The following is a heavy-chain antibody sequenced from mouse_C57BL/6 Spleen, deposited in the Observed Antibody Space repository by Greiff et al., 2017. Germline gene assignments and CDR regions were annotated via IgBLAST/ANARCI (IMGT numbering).Heavy chain of an antibody. D-gene: IGHD2-13*01. Sequence: QVQLQQSGAELVMPGASVKLSCKASGYTFTSYWMHWVKQRPGQGLEWIGEIDPSDSYTNYNQKFKGKSTLTVDKSSSTAYMQLSSLTSEDSAVYYCARRVGDYWYFDVWGTGTTVTVSS. J-gene: IGHJ1*03. CDR1: GYTFTSYW. V-gene: IGHV1-69*01. CDR2: IDPSDSYT. CDR3: ARRVGDYWYFDV.